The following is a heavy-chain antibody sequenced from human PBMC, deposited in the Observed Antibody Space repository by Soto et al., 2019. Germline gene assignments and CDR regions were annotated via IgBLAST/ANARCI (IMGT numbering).Heavy chain of an antibody. Sequence: GESLKISCAASGFMFSAYWMSWVRQNPGKGLEWVATISGGASDKFYVDSVKGRFTISRDDSKNTLYLQMDSLRDEDTAVYYCVREDWHRFDSWGQGTLVTVSS. D-gene: IGHD2-21*01. J-gene: IGHJ4*02. CDR2: ISGGASDK. CDR3: VREDWHRFDS. CDR1: GFMFSAYW. V-gene: IGHV3-7*01.